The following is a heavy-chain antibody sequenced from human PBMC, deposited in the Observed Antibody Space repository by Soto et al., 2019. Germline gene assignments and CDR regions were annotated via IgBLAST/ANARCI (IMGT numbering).Heavy chain of an antibody. CDR1: GGYVSSDNYY. V-gene: IGHV4-61*01. Sequence: SETLSLTCTVSGGYVSSDNYYWGWIRQPPGKGLEWIGCFYFSGSTNYNPSLKSRVTISADTSKNQFSLKLSSVTAADTAVYYCARLVHDYSWYYGLDVWGQGTTVTVSS. D-gene: IGHD3-16*01. CDR2: FYFSGST. J-gene: IGHJ6*02. CDR3: ARLVHDYSWYYGLDV.